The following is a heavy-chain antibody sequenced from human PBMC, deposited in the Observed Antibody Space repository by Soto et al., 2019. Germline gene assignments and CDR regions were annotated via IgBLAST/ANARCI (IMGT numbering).Heavy chain of an antibody. V-gene: IGHV4-59*01. CDR1: GGSISSYY. CDR3: AREGNLGRWLQPLDF. Sequence: SETLSLTCTVSGGSISSYYWSWIRQPPGKGLEWIGYVHYNGNTNYNPSLKSRVTMSVDTSKNQFSLKLISVTAADTAKYFCAREGNLGRWLQPLDFWGQGTLVTVSS. J-gene: IGHJ4*02. D-gene: IGHD5-12*01. CDR2: VHYNGNT.